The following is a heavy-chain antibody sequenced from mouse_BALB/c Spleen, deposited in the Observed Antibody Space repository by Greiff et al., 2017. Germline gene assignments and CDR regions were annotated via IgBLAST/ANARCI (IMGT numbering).Heavy chain of an antibody. CDR3: ANLRPFYFDY. D-gene: IGHD1-2*01. CDR2: ISYDGSN. Sequence: VQLKESGPGLVKPSQSLSLTCSVTGYSITSGYYWNWIRQFPGNKLEWMGYISYDGSNNYNPSLKNRISITRATSKNQFFLKLNSVTTEDTATYYCANLRPFYFDYWGQGTTLTVSS. V-gene: IGHV3-6*02. CDR1: GYSITSGYY. J-gene: IGHJ2*01.